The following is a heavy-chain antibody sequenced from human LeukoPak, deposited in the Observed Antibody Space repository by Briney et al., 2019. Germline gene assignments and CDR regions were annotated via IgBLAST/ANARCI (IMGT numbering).Heavy chain of an antibody. Sequence: PGGSLRLSCAASGFIFSSYSVNWVRQAPGKGLEWVSAISGSGGSTYYADSVKGRFTISRDNSKNTLYLQMNSLRAEDTAVYYCAKSEDRYSYGLFDYWGQGTLVTVSS. D-gene: IGHD5-18*01. J-gene: IGHJ4*02. V-gene: IGHV3-23*01. CDR2: ISGSGGST. CDR1: GFIFSSYS. CDR3: AKSEDRYSYGLFDY.